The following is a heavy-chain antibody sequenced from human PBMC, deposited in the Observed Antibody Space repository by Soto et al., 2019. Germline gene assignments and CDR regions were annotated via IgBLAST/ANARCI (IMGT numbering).Heavy chain of an antibody. CDR3: AREVQLWGGIDY. CDR1: GGSISSYY. J-gene: IGHJ4*02. CDR2: IYYSGST. Sequence: SETLSLTCTVSGGSISSYYWSWIRQPPGKGLEWIGYIYYSGSTNYNPSLKSRVTISVDTSKNQFSLKLSSVTAADTAVYYCAREVQLWGGIDYWGQGXLVTV. D-gene: IGHD5-18*01. V-gene: IGHV4-59*01.